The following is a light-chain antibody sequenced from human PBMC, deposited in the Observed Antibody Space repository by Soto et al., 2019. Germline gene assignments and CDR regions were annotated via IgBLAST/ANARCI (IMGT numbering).Light chain of an antibody. CDR2: GNT. CDR3: QSYDSSLGGAV. Sequence: QSALTQPASVSGSPGQSITISCTGSGSSLGAGYDVHWYQQLPGTAPKLLIYGNTNRPSGVPDRFSGSKSGTSASLAITGLQAEDEADYYCQSYDSSLGGAVFGTGTKVTVL. V-gene: IGLV1-40*01. J-gene: IGLJ1*01. CDR1: GSSLGAGYD.